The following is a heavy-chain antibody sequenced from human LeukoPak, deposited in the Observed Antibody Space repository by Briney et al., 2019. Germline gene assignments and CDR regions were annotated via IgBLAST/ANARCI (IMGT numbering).Heavy chain of an antibody. V-gene: IGHV1-2*02. J-gene: IGHJ3*02. D-gene: IGHD4-17*01. CDR2: INPNSGGT. Sequence: GASVKVSCKASGYTFTGYYLHWVRQAPGQGPEWMGWINPNSGGTDSAQKFQGRVTMTRDTSISTAYMELSSLRFDDTAVYYCARDPINGKADAFDIWGQGTVVTVSS. CDR3: ARDPINGKADAFDI. CDR1: GYTFTGYY.